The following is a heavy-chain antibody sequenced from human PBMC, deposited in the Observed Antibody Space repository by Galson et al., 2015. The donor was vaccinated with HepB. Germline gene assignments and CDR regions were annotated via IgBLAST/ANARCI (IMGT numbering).Heavy chain of an antibody. J-gene: IGHJ3*02. CDR1: GYTFTSYA. Sequence: SVKVSCKASGYTFTSYAMHWVRQAPGQRLEWMGWINAGNGNTKYSQKFQGRVTITRDTSASTAYMELSSLRSEDTAVYYCAMGGGYCGGDCYDGDAFDIWGQGTMVTVSS. CDR3: AMGGGYCGGDCYDGDAFDI. V-gene: IGHV1-3*01. D-gene: IGHD2-21*01. CDR2: INAGNGNT.